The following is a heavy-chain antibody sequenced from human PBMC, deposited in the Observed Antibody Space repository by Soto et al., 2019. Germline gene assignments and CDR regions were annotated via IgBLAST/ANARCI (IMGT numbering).Heavy chain of an antibody. CDR2: INHSGST. Sequence: QVQLQQWGAGLLKPSETLSLTCAVYGGSFSGYYWSWIRQPPGKGLEWIGEINHSGSTNFNASLESRFTVSVDTSKDQFSQKLSSVTAADAAVYYCARGWGRIADYWGQGTLVAVSS. V-gene: IGHV4-34*01. D-gene: IGHD3-16*01. CDR1: GGSFSGYY. CDR3: ARGWGRIADY. J-gene: IGHJ4*02.